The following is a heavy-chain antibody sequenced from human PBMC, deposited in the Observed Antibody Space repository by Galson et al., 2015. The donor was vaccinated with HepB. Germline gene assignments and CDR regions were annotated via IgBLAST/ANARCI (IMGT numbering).Heavy chain of an antibody. D-gene: IGHD3-10*01. CDR1: GFTFTSYS. J-gene: IGHJ4*02. CDR3: AMTYYYGSGSYPPGS. Sequence: SLRLSCAASGFTFTSYSMNWVRQAPGKGLEWVSYISSTSSTIYYADSVKGRFTISRDNAKNSLYLQMNSLGDEDTAVYYCAMTYYYGSGSYPPGSWGQGTLVTVSS. CDR2: ISSTSSTI. V-gene: IGHV3-48*02.